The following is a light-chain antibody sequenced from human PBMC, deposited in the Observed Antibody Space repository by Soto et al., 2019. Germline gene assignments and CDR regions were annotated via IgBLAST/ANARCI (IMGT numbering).Light chain of an antibody. CDR1: QSIGRW. Sequence: DIQMTQSPSTLSAFVGDRVTITCRASQSIGRWLAWYQQKPGKAPKLLIYDASSLESGVPSRFRGSGSGTEFALTISSLQPDDFATYYCQQYNTYSPEGTFGQGTKVEVK. J-gene: IGKJ1*01. CDR2: DAS. CDR3: QQYNTYSPEGT. V-gene: IGKV1-5*01.